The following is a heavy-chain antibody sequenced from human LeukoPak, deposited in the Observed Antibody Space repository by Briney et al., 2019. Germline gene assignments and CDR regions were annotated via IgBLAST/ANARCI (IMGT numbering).Heavy chain of an antibody. V-gene: IGHV3-23*01. D-gene: IGHD1-1*01. J-gene: IGHJ4*02. CDR1: GFTFSSYA. CDR2: ISGNGDTT. CDR3: VKDVNWSTY. Sequence: GSLRPSCAASGFTFSSYAMIWVRQAPGKGLEWVSVISGNGDTTYYADSVKGRFTISRDNSRNTVYLQMNSLRGDGTAVYYCVKDVNWSTYWGQGTLVTVSS.